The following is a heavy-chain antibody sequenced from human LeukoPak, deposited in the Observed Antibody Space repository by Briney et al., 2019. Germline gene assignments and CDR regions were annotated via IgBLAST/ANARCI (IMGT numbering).Heavy chain of an antibody. Sequence: PGGSLRLSCSASAFTFINYAMSCVRQPPAKGLVWVSGISGGGGGTTSYADSVKGRVTISRDNSKNTLFLQMNSLRADDTAVYYCAKDPSYEWGQGTLVTVSS. CDR1: AFTFINYA. J-gene: IGHJ4*02. D-gene: IGHD3-22*01. V-gene: IGHV3-23*01. CDR3: AKDPSYE. CDR2: ISGGGGGT.